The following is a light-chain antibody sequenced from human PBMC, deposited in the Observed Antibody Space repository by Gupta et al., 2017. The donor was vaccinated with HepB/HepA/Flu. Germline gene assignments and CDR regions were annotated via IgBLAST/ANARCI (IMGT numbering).Light chain of an antibody. Sequence: QPDLTQPASVSGSPGQPITISCTGPSCEPGRYNYVSWYQQPPGKVPKHTNYDVSNRASGVSNRFSGSKSGNTASLTISGLQAEDEADYYCSSYTSSSTLVFGGGTKLTVL. CDR1: SCEPGRYNY. CDR2: DVS. V-gene: IGLV2-14*01. J-gene: IGLJ3*02. CDR3: SSYTSSSTLV.